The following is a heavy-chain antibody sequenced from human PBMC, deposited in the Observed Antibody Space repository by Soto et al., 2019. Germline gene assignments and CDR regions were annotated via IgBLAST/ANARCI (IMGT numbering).Heavy chain of an antibody. V-gene: IGHV3-11*01. CDR3: ARDRSGYAAAWFDL. D-gene: IGHD5-12*01. Sequence: GGSLRLSCAASEFTFSDYFMTWIRQAPGKGLEWVSYISRTASSTFYADSVKGRFTISRDNFKNSLYLQMNSLRPEDTAVYYCARDRSGYAAAWFDLWGQGTLVTVSS. CDR2: ISRTASST. J-gene: IGHJ5*02. CDR1: EFTFSDYF.